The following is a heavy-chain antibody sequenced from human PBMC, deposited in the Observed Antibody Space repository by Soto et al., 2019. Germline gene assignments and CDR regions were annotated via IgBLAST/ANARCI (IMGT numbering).Heavy chain of an antibody. Sequence: ASVKVSCKASGYTFTSYGISWVRQAPGQGLEWMGWISAYNGNTNYAQKLQGRVTMTTDASTSTAYMELRSLRSDDTAVYYCARRTNEVVVAATGRWYFDLWGRGTLVTVS. CDR2: ISAYNGNT. J-gene: IGHJ2*01. CDR1: GYTFTSYG. D-gene: IGHD2-15*01. CDR3: ARRTNEVVVAATGRWYFDL. V-gene: IGHV1-18*01.